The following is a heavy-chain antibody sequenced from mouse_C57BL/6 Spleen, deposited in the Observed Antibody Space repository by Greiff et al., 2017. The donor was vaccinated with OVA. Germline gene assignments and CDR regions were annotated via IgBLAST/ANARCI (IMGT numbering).Heavy chain of an antibody. V-gene: IGHV1-50*01. Sequence: QVQLQQPGAELVKPGASVKLSCKASGYTFTSYWMQWAKQRPGQGLEWIGEIDPSDSYTNYNQKLKGKATLTVDTSSSTAYMQLSSLTSEDSAVYYCASYYSAWFAYWGQGTLVTVSA. CDR3: ASYYSAWFAY. D-gene: IGHD2-12*01. J-gene: IGHJ3*01. CDR2: IDPSDSYT. CDR1: GYTFTSYW.